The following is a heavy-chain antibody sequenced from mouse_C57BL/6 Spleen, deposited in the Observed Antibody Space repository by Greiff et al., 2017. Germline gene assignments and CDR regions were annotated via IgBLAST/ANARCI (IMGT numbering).Heavy chain of an antibody. CDR1: GYSITSGYY. J-gene: IGHJ2*01. CDR3: ARERGDYLDY. CDR2: ISYDGSN. V-gene: IGHV3-6*01. Sequence: DVKLQESGPGLVKPSQSLSLTCSVTGYSITSGYYWNWIRQFPGNKLEWMGYISYDGSNNYNPSLKNRISITRDTSKNQFFLKLNSVTTEDTATYYCARERGDYLDYWGQGTTLTVSS.